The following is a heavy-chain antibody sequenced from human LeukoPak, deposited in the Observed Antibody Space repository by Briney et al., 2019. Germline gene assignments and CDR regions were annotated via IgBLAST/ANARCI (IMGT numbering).Heavy chain of an antibody. CDR2: FDPEDGET. CDR3: ATELRAGPTSPRYFDL. CDR1: GYTLTELS. Sequence: ASVKVSCKVSGYTLTELSMHWVRQAPGKGLEWMGGFDPEDGETIYAQKFQGRVTMTEDTSTDTAYMELSSLRSEDTAVYYCATELRAGPTSPRYFDLWGRGTLVTVSS. V-gene: IGHV1-24*01. J-gene: IGHJ2*01. D-gene: IGHD1-14*01.